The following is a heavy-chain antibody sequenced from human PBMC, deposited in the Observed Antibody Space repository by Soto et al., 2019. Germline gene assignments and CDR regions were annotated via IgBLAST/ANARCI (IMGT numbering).Heavy chain of an antibody. CDR1: AGSISSYY. J-gene: IGHJ6*03. Sequence: PSETLSLTSTVSAGSISSYYWSWIRQPPGKGLEWIGYIYYSGGTNYNPSLKSRVTISVDTSKNQFSLKLSSVTAADTAVYYCARAEVGVYYCYYYMNVCGKVNTVTVSS. CDR3: ARAEVGVYYCYYYMNV. D-gene: IGHD1-26*01. V-gene: IGHV4-59*08. CDR2: IYYSGGT.